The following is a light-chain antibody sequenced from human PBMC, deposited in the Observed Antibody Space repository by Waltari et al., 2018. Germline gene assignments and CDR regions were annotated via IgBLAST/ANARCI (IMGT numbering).Light chain of an antibody. CDR2: WAS. CDR3: QKYYRRRT. V-gene: IGKV4-1*01. J-gene: IGKJ1*01. CDR1: QSILYNSNDKHY. Sequence: DIVMTQSPDSLAVSLGERATINCKSSQSILYNSNDKHYLAWYQQKPGQPPKLLIYWASTRESGVPDRFSGSECGTEFTLTISNLKAEDVAVYYGQKYYRRRTFGQGTKVEI.